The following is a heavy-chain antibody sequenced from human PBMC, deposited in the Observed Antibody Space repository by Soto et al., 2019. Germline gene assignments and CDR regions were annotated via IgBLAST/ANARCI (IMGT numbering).Heavy chain of an antibody. CDR2: ISAYNGNT. CDR3: ARDEWEPPGAYGMDV. Sequence: ASVKVSCTASGYTFTSYGISWVRQAPVQGLEWMGWISAYNGNTNYAQKLQGRVTMTTDTSTSTAYMELRSLRSEDTAVYYCARDEWEPPGAYGMDVWGQGTTVTVSS. D-gene: IGHD1-26*01. CDR1: GYTFTSYG. V-gene: IGHV1-18*01. J-gene: IGHJ6*02.